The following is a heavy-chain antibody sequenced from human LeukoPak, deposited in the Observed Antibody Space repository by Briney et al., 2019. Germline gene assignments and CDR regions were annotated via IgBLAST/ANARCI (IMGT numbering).Heavy chain of an antibody. CDR3: ASARMTTVTEFDY. V-gene: IGHV4-59*01. D-gene: IGHD4-17*01. J-gene: IGHJ4*02. Sequence: PSETLSLTCTVSGGSISSYYWGWIRQPPGKGLEWIGYIYYSGSTNYNPSLKSRVTISVDTSKNQFSLKLRSVTAADTAVYYCASARMTTVTEFDYWGQGTLVTVSS. CDR1: GGSISSYY. CDR2: IYYSGST.